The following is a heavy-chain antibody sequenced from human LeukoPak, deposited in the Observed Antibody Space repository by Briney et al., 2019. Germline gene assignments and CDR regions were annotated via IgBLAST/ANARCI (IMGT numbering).Heavy chain of an antibody. CDR2: IYYSGTT. J-gene: IGHJ4*02. D-gene: IGHD3-10*01. CDR3: AKHYMGSSYNHGLDC. CDR1: GGSISSNNYY. V-gene: IGHV4-39*01. Sequence: PSETLSLTCTVSGGSISSNNYYWGWIRQPPGKGLEWIGSIYYSGTTYYNPSLKSRVTISVDTSKNQFSLKLSSVTAADTALYYCAKHYMGSSYNHGLDCWGQGTLVTVSS.